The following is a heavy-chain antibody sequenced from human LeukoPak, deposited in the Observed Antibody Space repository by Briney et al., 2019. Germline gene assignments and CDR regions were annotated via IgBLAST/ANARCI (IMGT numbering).Heavy chain of an antibody. CDR3: AREITIFGVVIPTGLDY. J-gene: IGHJ4*02. Sequence: PGGSLRLSCAASGFPFSSFGMHWVRQAPGKGLEWVAVISYDGSNKYYADSVKGRFTISRDNSKNTLYLQMNSLRAEDTAVYYCAREITIFGVVIPTGLDYWGQGTLVTVSS. V-gene: IGHV3-30*19. CDR1: GFPFSSFG. CDR2: ISYDGSNK. D-gene: IGHD3-3*01.